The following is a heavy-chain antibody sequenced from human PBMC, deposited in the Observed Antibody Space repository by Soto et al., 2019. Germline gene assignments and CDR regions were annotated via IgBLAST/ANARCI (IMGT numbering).Heavy chain of an antibody. V-gene: IGHV3-30*04. CDR2: ISYDGRST. J-gene: IGHJ6*02. Sequence: QVQLVESGGGVVQPGRSLRLSCAASGFIFSSDAMHWVRQAPGKGLEWVACISYDGRSTYLADSVKGRFIISRDNSKNTRNLQLTSLRVEDTAVYFCARELSPYGGYPFYGMDVRGPGATVTVSS. D-gene: IGHD5-12*01. CDR1: GFIFSSDA. CDR3: ARELSPYGGYPFYGMDV.